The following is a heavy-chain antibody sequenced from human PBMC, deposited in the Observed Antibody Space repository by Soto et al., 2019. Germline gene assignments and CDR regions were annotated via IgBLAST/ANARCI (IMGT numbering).Heavy chain of an antibody. V-gene: IGHV3-23*01. D-gene: IGHD2-21*01. CDR2: ISGSGGST. CDR1: GFTFSSYA. J-gene: IGHJ4*02. Sequence: GGSLRLSCAAPGFTFSSYAISWVRQAPGKGLEWVSAISGSGGSTYYADSVKGRFTISRDNSKNTLYLQMNSLRAEDTAVYYCAKDRSVVVMYYWGQGTLVTVSS. CDR3: AKDRSVVVMYY.